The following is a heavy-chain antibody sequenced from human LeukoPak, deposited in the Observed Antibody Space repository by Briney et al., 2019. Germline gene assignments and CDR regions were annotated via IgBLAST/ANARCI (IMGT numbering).Heavy chain of an antibody. J-gene: IGHJ4*02. V-gene: IGHV3-7*01. CDR3: ARRDGYNAFYFEY. CDR1: GFSFSSYW. Sequence: GGSLRLSCAASGFSFSSYWMSWVRQAPGKGLEWVANINQDGSEKYYVDSVKGRFTISRDNAKNSLHLQMNSLRAEDTAVYYCARRDGYNAFYFEYWGQGTLVTVSS. CDR2: INQDGSEK. D-gene: IGHD5-24*01.